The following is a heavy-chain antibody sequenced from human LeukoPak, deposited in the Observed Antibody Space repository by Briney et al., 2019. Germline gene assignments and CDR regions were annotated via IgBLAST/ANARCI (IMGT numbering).Heavy chain of an antibody. CDR1: GGPMYSYD. D-gene: IGHD3-22*01. Sequence: SETLSLTRTVAGGPMYSYDWGWIRQPAGKGLEWIGRLYPGVSTDYNPSLKSRVTMSVDTSKQPFALKLSAVTAADTAAYYCARLKFYDSTGYSPGHYMDVWGKGTTVRVSS. V-gene: IGHV4-4*07. CDR3: ARLKFYDSTGYSPGHYMDV. J-gene: IGHJ6*03. CDR2: LYPGVST.